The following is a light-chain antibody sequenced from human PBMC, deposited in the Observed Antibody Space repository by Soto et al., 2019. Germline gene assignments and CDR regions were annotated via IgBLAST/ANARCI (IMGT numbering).Light chain of an antibody. CDR1: QSVTIS. CDR3: QQYNDWPRT. CDR2: GAS. V-gene: IGKV3-15*01. J-gene: IGKJ2*01. Sequence: EIVMTQSPATLSVSPGERATLSCRASQSVTISLAWYQQKPGQAPTLLIYGASSRATGTPVRFSGSGSGTDFTLTISSLQSEDFAVYHCQQYNDWPRTFGQGTKLEIK.